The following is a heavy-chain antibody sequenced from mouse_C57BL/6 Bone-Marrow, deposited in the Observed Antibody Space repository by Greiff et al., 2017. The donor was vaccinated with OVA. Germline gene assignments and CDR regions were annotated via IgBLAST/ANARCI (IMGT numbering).Heavy chain of an antibody. J-gene: IGHJ2*01. CDR2: IHPNSGST. CDR1: GYTFTSYW. D-gene: IGHD1-1*01. Sequence: VQLQQPGAELVKPGASVKLSCKASGYTFTSYWMHWVKQRPGQGLEWIGMIHPNSGSTNYNEKFKSKATLTVDKSSSTAYMQLSSLTSEDSAVYYCGGDYYGSSYHYFDYWGQGTTLTVSS. CDR3: GGDYYGSSYHYFDY. V-gene: IGHV1-64*01.